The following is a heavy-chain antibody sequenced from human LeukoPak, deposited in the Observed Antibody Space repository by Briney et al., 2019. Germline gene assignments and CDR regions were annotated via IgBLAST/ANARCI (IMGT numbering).Heavy chain of an antibody. CDR3: ARDSRYDEVY. J-gene: IGHJ4*02. CDR2: ISAYNGNT. V-gene: IGHV1-18*01. Sequence: EASVKVSCKGSGYTFTSYGTSWGRQAPGQGLEWMGWISAYNGNTNYAQKFQGRVTMTTDTSTSTAYMELRSLRSDDTAVYYCARDSRYDEVYWGQGTLVTVSS. D-gene: IGHD5-12*01. CDR1: GYTFTSYG.